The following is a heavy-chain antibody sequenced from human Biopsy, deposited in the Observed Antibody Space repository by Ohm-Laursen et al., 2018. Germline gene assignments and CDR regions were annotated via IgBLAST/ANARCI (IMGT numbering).Heavy chain of an antibody. CDR2: IYTSGST. J-gene: IGHJ4*02. D-gene: IGHD3-16*01. Sequence: SGNPSLPLTFSGGSIRNYSWKWVRQPPREGLGGVGRIYTSGSTNFNPSLKSRVTMSIDTSKNQFSLRLSSVTAADTAVYYCARAAFGPFDSWGQGALVTVSS. CDR3: ARAAFGPFDS. V-gene: IGHV4-4*07. CDR1: GGSIRNYS.